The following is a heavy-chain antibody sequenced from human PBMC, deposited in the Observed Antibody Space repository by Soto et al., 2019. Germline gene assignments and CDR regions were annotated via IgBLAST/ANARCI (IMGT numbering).Heavy chain of an antibody. Sequence: SETLSLTCAVYGGSFSGYYWSWIRQPPGKGLEWIGEINHSGSTNYNPSLKSRVTISVDTSKNQFSLKLSSVTAADTAVYYCARHLTYCSAGGCYSDFPYYGMDVWGQGTTVT. V-gene: IGHV4-34*01. CDR3: ARHLTYCSAGGCYSDFPYYGMDV. CDR2: INHSGST. D-gene: IGHD2-15*01. J-gene: IGHJ6*02. CDR1: GGSFSGYY.